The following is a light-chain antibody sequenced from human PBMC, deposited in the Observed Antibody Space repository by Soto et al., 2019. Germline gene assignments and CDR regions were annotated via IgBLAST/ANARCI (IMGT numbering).Light chain of an antibody. J-gene: IGLJ1*01. CDR3: FSYTSSGTYV. V-gene: IGLV2-14*01. CDR1: SSDVGNYKY. Sequence: QSVLTRAASVSGSPGQSITISCTGTSSDVGNYKYVSWYQQHPGKAPKLMIYEVSNRPSGVSNRFSGSKSGNTASLTISGLQAEDETDYYCFSYTSSGTYVFGTGTKVTVL. CDR2: EVS.